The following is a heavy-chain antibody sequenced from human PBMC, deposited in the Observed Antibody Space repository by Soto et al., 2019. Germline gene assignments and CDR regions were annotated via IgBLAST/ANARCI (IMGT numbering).Heavy chain of an antibody. CDR2: ISAYNGNT. V-gene: IGHV1-18*04. J-gene: IGHJ4*02. Sequence: QVQLVQSGAEVKKPGASVKVSCKASGYTFTSYGISWVRQAPGQGLEWMGWISAYNGNTNYVQKLQGRVTMTTDTSPSTAYMELRSLRSDDTAVYYCARDLSSVKHYYDSSGYAGLDYWGQGTLVTVSS. D-gene: IGHD3-22*01. CDR3: ARDLSSVKHYYDSSGYAGLDY. CDR1: GYTFTSYG.